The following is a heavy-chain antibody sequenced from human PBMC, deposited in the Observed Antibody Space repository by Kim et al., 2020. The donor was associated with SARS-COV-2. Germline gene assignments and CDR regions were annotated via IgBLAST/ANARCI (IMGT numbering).Heavy chain of an antibody. D-gene: IGHD3-10*01. J-gene: IGHJ4*02. CDR1: GFTFSSYA. CDR3: AKTDGSGSHYGSAFDY. V-gene: IGHV3-30*18. Sequence: GGSLRLSCAASGFTFSSYAMHWVRQAPGKGLEWVTLISYDGSNKYYADSVKGRFSISRDSSKNTVYLQMNSVTTEDTAVYYCAKTDGSGSHYGSAFDYWGQGTLVTVSS. CDR2: ISYDGSNK.